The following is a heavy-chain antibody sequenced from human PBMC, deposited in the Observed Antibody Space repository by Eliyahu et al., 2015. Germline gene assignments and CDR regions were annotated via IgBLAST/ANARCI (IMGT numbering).Heavy chain of an antibody. CDR2: MSGNSYIT. V-gene: IGHV3-23*04. D-gene: IGHD3-3*01. CDR1: GXXFXXYA. CDR3: ATHYDFWTGHWPNYSMDV. J-gene: IGHJ6*02. Sequence: EVQLVESGGGLVQPGGXLRLSCAASGXXFXXYAXSWVRLAPGKGLEWVSAMSGNSYITYYADYVKGRFTISRDNSKNTLYLQMNSLRVDDTAVYYCATHYDFWTGHWPNYSMDVWGQGTPVTVSS.